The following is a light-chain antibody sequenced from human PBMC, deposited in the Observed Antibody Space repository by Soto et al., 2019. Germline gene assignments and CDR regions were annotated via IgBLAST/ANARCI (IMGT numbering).Light chain of an antibody. CDR1: QAIGSY. V-gene: IGKV1-9*01. Sequence: IQLTQSPSSLYASVGDRVTITCRASQAIGSYLAWYQQKSGKAPKLLIYAASTLQSGVPSRFSGSGSGTDFTLTISSLQPEDFATYYCQQLNSYPLTFAGGTKVEIK. CDR3: QQLNSYPLT. CDR2: AAS. J-gene: IGKJ4*01.